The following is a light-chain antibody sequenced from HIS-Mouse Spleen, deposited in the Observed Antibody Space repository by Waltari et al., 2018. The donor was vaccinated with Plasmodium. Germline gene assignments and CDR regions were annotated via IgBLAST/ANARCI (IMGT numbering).Light chain of an antibody. V-gene: IGLV2-11*01. CDR2: DVS. Sequence: QSALTQPRSVSGSPDKAGTTSCTGTSIDGGVYNYLYWYQHHPDKAPTLMIYDVSKRPPGVPDRFAGSKSGNTASLTISGLQAEDEADYYCCSYAGSYTFVFGTGTKVTVL. CDR3: CSYAGSYTFV. CDR1: SIDGGVYNY. J-gene: IGLJ1*01.